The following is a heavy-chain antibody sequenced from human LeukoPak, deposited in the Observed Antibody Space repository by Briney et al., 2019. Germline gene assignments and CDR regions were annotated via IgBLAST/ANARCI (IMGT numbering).Heavy chain of an antibody. CDR1: GFTFRNYG. CDR2: ISSSSSTI. CDR3: TKLGNHWADGDHWADGS. Sequence: TGGSLRLSCTTSGFTFRNYGMTWVRQAPGKGLEWVSYISSSSSTIFYADSVKGRFTISRDDAKNSLDLQMYSLRDEDTAMYYCTKLGNHWADGDHWADGSWGQGTLVTVSS. D-gene: IGHD5-24*01. V-gene: IGHV3-48*02. J-gene: IGHJ5*02.